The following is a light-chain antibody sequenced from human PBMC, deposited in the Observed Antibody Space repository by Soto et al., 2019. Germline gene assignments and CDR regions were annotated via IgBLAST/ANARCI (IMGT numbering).Light chain of an antibody. J-gene: IGLJ1*01. CDR2: EVF. CDR1: SSDVGGYNY. CDR3: SSYAGSNNFDV. Sequence: QSALTQPPSASGSPGQSVTISCTGTSSDVGGYNYVSWYQQHPGKAPKLMIYEVFNRPSGVPDRFSGSKSGNTASLTVSGLQDEDEADYYCSSYAGSNNFDVFGTGTKLTVL. V-gene: IGLV2-8*01.